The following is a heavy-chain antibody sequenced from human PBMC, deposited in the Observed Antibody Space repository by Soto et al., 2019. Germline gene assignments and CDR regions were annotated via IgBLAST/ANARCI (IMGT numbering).Heavy chain of an antibody. V-gene: IGHV1-24*01. Sequence: GASVKVSCKVSGYTLTELSMHWVRQAPGKGLEWMGGFDPEEGVTIYAQKFQGSVTMTEDTSTDTAYMELSSLRYEATAVYYCATPRPIRSPFRVYFGMDVSGQWATGT. CDR3: ATPRPIRSPFRVYFGMDV. D-gene: IGHD3-16*01. CDR2: FDPEEGVT. CDR1: GYTLTELS. J-gene: IGHJ6*01.